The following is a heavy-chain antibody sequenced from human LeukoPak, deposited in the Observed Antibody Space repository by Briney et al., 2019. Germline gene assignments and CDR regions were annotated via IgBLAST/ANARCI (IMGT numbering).Heavy chain of an antibody. V-gene: IGHV3-15*01. Sequence: GGSLRLSCVASGFTFSNAWMTWVCQAPGKGLEWVGRIKTKTDGGTTDYAAPVKGRFTISRDDSRNTLYLQMNSLRTEDTAVYYCTSTLGYWGQGALVTVSS. J-gene: IGHJ4*02. CDR1: GFTFSNAW. CDR2: IKTKTDGGTT. CDR3: TSTLGY.